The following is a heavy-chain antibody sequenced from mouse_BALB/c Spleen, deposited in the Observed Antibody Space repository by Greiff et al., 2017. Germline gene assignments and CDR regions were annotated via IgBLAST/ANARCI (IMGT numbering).Heavy chain of an antibody. CDR2: ISTYYGDA. Sequence: VQRVESGAELVRPGVSVKISCKGSGYTFTDYAMHWVKQSHAKSLEWIGVISTYYGDASYNQKFKGKATMTVDKSSSTAYMELARLTSEDSAIYYCARGTSRGYYFDYWGQGTTLTVSS. V-gene: IGHV1S137*01. D-gene: IGHD3-3*01. CDR1: GYTFTDYA. J-gene: IGHJ2*01. CDR3: ARGTSRGYYFDY.